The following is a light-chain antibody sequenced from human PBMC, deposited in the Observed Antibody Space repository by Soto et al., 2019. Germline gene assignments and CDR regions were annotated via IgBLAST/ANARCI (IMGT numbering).Light chain of an antibody. CDR2: AAS. V-gene: IGKV1-9*01. Sequence: DIQLTQSPSFLSASVGDRVTITCRASQDIHTYLAWYQQKTGKAPKLLIFAASTLQNGVPSRFSGSGSGTSFTVTITSLQPEEFATYYCQQRKSYPITFGQGTRLESK. J-gene: IGKJ5*01. CDR1: QDIHTY. CDR3: QQRKSYPIT.